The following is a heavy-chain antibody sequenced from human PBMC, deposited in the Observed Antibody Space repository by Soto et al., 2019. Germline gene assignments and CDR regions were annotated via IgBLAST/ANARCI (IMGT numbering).Heavy chain of an antibody. V-gene: IGHV1-18*01. CDR3: ASALGIGDY. Sequence: QVQLVQSGPEVKKPGASVKVSCKASGYTFTSYDINWVRQAPGQGLEWMGWISVYDGNTNYAQKLQDRVTMTTDTSTCTAYMELRSLRSDDTAVYYCASALGIGDYWGQGTQVTVSS. D-gene: IGHD7-27*01. CDR2: ISVYDGNT. J-gene: IGHJ4*02. CDR1: GYTFTSYD.